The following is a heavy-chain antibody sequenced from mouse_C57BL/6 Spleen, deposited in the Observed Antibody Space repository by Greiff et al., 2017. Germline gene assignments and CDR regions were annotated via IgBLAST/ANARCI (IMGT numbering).Heavy chain of an antibody. J-gene: IGHJ1*03. Sequence: VKLMESGAELVKPGASVKISCKASGYAFSSYWMNWVKQRPGKGLEWIGQIYPGDGDTNYNGKFKGKTTLTADKSSSTAYMQLSSLTAEDSAVYFCARRYYGNSWYFDVWGTGTTVTVSS. D-gene: IGHD2-1*01. V-gene: IGHV1-80*01. CDR3: ARRYYGNSWYFDV. CDR2: IYPGDGDT. CDR1: GYAFSSYW.